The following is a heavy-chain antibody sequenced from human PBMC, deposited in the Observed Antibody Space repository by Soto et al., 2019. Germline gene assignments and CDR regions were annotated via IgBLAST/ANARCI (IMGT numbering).Heavy chain of an antibody. CDR3: ARDFHHYFGY. V-gene: IGHV3-33*01. J-gene: IGHJ4*02. Sequence: QVQLVESGGGVVQPGRSLRLSCAASGFTFSSYGIHWVRRAPGKGLEWVAVIWYDGRNKYYADSVKGRFTISRDNSKNTVDLQMNSLRVEDTAVYYCARDFHHYFGYWGQGTLVTVSS. CDR2: IWYDGRNK. CDR1: GFTFSSYG.